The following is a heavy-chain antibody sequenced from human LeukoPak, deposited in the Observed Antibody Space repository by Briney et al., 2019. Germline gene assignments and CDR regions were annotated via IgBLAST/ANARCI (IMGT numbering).Heavy chain of an antibody. V-gene: IGHV4-39*01. CDR2: IYYTGRT. CDR1: RGSTSSSGHS. J-gene: IGHJ4*02. Sequence: SETLSLTRTLSRGSTSSSGHSWGWLRHPPGRGLEWTVTIYYTGRTHYNPSLKRRVTISVDTSKNQFPLKPNSVTAAEAAVYYCARRGYCSGGSCYVSYWGQGTLVTFSS. CDR3: ARRGYCSGGSCYVSY. D-gene: IGHD2-15*01.